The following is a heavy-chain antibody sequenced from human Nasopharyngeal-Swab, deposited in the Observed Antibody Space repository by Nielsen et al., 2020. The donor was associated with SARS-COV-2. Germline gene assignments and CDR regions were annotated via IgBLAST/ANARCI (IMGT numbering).Heavy chain of an antibody. D-gene: IGHD3-10*01. J-gene: IGHJ6*02. Sequence: GESLKISCKGSGYSFTSYWISWVRLMPGKGLEWMGRIDPSDSYTNYSPSFQGHVTISADKSISTAYLQWSSLKASDTAMYYCAASRGPGPYYYGSGDQSMDVWGQGTTVTVSS. CDR2: IDPSDSYT. V-gene: IGHV5-10-1*01. CDR3: AASRGPGPYYYGSGDQSMDV. CDR1: GYSFTSYW.